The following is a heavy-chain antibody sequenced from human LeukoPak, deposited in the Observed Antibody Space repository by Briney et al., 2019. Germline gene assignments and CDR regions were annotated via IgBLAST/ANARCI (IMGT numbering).Heavy chain of an antibody. J-gene: IGHJ5*01. V-gene: IGHV4-59*01. CDR2: IYYSGST. CDR3: AREYCSGGSCGWFDS. Sequence: SETLSLTCTVSGASISSYYWSWIRQPPGKGLEWIGYIYYSGSTIYNPSLKSRLSISVETSKNQFSLKLRSVTTADTAVYFCAREYCSGGSCGWFDSWGQGTLATVSS. D-gene: IGHD2-15*01. CDR1: GASISSYY.